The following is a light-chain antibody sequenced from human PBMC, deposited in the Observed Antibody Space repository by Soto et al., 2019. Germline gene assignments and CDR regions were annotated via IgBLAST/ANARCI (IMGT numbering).Light chain of an antibody. CDR1: QSVSSSH. Sequence: IGLKKSPGTLSLSQGERVILSCRASQSVSSSHLAWYQQRPGQAPRLLIYNEFKRVTGIPERFSGSGSGTDFTLPISRLESEEFAVDYCQPYGSSSPVAGLTKVAVK. CDR2: NEF. CDR3: QPYGSSSP. V-gene: IGKV3-20*01. J-gene: IGKJ4*01.